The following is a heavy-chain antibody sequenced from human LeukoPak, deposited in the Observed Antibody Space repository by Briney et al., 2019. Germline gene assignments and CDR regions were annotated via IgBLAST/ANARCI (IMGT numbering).Heavy chain of an antibody. CDR1: GFTFSTYE. J-gene: IGHJ3*01. V-gene: IGHV3-48*03. Sequence: GGSLRLSCAASGFTFSTYEMIWVRQAPGKGLEWVAHIDNSANTIHYADSVKGRFTISRDNAKNSLYLQMNSLRAEDMAVYYCARRTFPNDAFDVWGQGTVVTVSS. CDR3: ARRTFPNDAFDV. CDR2: IDNSANTI. D-gene: IGHD1-7*01.